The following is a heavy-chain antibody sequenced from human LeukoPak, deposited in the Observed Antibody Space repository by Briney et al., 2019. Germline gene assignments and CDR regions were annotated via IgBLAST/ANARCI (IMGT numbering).Heavy chain of an antibody. CDR3: ARIITMSYYFDY. Sequence: GGSLRLSCAAAGFTFTSYTMTWVRQAPGKGPEWVSYISSGSATIYYADSVKGRFTISRDNAKNSLYLQMNSLRAEDTAVYYCARIITMSYYFDYWGREPWSPSPQ. D-gene: IGHD3-10*02. J-gene: IGHJ4*02. CDR1: GFTFTSYT. CDR2: ISSGSATI. V-gene: IGHV3-48*01.